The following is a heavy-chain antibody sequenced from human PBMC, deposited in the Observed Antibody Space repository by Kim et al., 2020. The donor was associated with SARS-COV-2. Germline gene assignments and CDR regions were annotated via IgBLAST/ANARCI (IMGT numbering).Heavy chain of an antibody. CDR1: GFTVSSNY. D-gene: IGHD2-21*02. CDR2: IYSGGST. J-gene: IGHJ6*02. V-gene: IGHV3-66*01. Sequence: GGSLRLSCAASGFTVSSNYMSWVRQAPGKGLEWVSVIYSGGSTYYADSVKGRFTISRDNSKNTLYLQMNSLRAEDTAVYYCARGEGYCGGDCYSDYYYGMDVWGQGTTVTVSS. CDR3: ARGEGYCGGDCYSDYYYGMDV.